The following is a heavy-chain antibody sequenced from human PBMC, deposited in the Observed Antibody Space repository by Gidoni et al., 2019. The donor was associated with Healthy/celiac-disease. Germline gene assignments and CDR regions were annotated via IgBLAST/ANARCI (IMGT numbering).Heavy chain of an antibody. D-gene: IGHD6-13*01. CDR1: GFTFRSYA. CDR2: ISGSGGST. J-gene: IGHJ5*02. CDR3: AKSRVVVAAAGSWFDP. Sequence: EVQLLESGGGLVQPGGSLRLSCAASGFTFRSYAMSWVRQAPGKGLEWVSAISGSGGSTYYADSVKGRFTISRDNSKNTLYLQMNSLRAEDTAVYYCAKSRVVVAAAGSWFDPWGQGTLVTVSS. V-gene: IGHV3-23*01.